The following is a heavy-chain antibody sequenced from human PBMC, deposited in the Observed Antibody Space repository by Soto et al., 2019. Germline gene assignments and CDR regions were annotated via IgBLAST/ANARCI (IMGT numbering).Heavy chain of an antibody. V-gene: IGHV3-74*03. J-gene: IGHJ4*02. CDR2: IYSDWSGP. D-gene: IGHD5-18*01. Sequence: EVQLVESGGGLVQPGGSLRLSCAASGFTFSNFWMHWVLQAPGKGLVWVSRIYSDWSGPMYADSVKGRFTISRDNAKRTLYLQMNSLRAEDTAVYYCATLNSFGSDYWGRVTLVTVSS. CDR1: GFTFSNFW. CDR3: ATLNSFGSDY.